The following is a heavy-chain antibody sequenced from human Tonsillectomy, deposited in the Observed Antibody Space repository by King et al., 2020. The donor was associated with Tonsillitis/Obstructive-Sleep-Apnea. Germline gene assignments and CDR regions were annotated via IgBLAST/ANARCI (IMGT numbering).Heavy chain of an antibody. CDR2: IKHSGST. V-gene: IGHV4-34*01. Sequence: VQLQQWGAGLLKPSEPLSLTCAVYGGSFSGYYWSWIRQPPGKGLEWIGEIKHSGSTNYTPSLKSRVTISVDTSKNQFSLKLSSVTAADTAVYYCARGRDYSNYFDYWGQGTLVTVSS. J-gene: IGHJ4*02. D-gene: IGHD4-11*01. CDR3: ARGRDYSNYFDY. CDR1: GGSFSGYY.